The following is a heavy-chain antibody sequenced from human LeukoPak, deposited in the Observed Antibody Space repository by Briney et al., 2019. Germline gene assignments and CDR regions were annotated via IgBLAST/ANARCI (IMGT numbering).Heavy chain of an antibody. V-gene: IGHV3-30*18. J-gene: IGHJ4*02. CDR1: GFTFSSYG. D-gene: IGHD5-18*01. Sequence: GGSLRLSCAASGFTFSSYGMHWVRQAPGKGLEWVAVISYDGSNKYYADSVKGRFTISRDNSKNTLYLQMNSLRAEDTAVYYCAKGARYSYGPMGYYFDYWGQGTLVTVSS. CDR3: AKGARYSYGPMGYYFDY. CDR2: ISYDGSNK.